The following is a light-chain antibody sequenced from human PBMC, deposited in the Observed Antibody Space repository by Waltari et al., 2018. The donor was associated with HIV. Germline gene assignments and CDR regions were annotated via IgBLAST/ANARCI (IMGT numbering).Light chain of an antibody. Sequence: QSVLTQTPSASGTPGQRVIVSCSGRGANIGANTVNWYQQLQWAAPRLLIHSLDHRSSGGPYRVAGSKSGASASLAISGLQSEDEADYYCAAWDDSLNAYVFGGGTKVTVL. J-gene: IGLJ1*01. CDR2: SLD. CDR1: GANIGANT. CDR3: AAWDDSLNAYV. V-gene: IGLV1-44*01.